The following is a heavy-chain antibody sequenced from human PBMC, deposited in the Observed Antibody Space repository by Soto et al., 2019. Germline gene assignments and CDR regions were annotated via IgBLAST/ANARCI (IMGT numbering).Heavy chain of an antibody. CDR2: ISDYNGNT. V-gene: IGHV1-18*04. CDR1: GYTXSSYG. J-gene: IGHJ6*02. Sequence: GXSXKVSCKASGYTXSSYGIRWVRQAPGQGLEWIGWISDYNGNTNYAQKLQGRVTMTTDTSTSTAYMELRSMRSYDTAVYYCARDHWGYIVVVPAAIHYYYYGMDVWGQGTTGTVSS. D-gene: IGHD2-2*01. CDR3: ARDHWGYIVVVPAAIHYYYYGMDV.